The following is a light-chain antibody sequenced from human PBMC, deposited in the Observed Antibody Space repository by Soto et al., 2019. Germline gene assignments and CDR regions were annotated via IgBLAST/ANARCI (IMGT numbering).Light chain of an antibody. CDR1: QSVSSSY. CDR3: QQYGRSPFT. V-gene: IGKV3-20*01. Sequence: EIVLTQSPGTLSLSPGERATLSCRASQSVSSSYLAWYQQKPGQAPRLLIYGASSRATGIPDRFSGSGSGTDFTLTISRLEPEDFAVYYCQQYGRSPFTFAPGTQVDIK. CDR2: GAS. J-gene: IGKJ3*01.